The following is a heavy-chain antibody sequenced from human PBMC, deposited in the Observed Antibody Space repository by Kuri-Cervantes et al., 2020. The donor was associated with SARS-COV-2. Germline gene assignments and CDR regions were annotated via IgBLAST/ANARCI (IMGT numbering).Heavy chain of an antibody. D-gene: IGHD2-2*01. Sequence: ASVKVSCKASGYTFTSYGISWVRQATGQGLEWMGWMNPNSGNTGYAQKFQGRVTMTRNTSISTAYMELSSLRSEDTAVYYCARVGPALYCSSTSCYSRNYYYYMDVWAKGPRSPSP. CDR2: MNPNSGNT. V-gene: IGHV1-8*02. J-gene: IGHJ6*03. CDR1: GYTFTSYG. CDR3: ARVGPALYCSSTSCYSRNYYYYMDV.